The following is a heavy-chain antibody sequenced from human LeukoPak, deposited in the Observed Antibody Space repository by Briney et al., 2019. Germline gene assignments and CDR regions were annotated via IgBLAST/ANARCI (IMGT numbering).Heavy chain of an antibody. Sequence: GRSLRLSCAASGLTFSSYGMHWVRQAPGKGLEWVAVISYDGSNKYYADSVKGRFTISRDNSKNTLYLQMNSLRAEDTAVYYCARHRGYDTRDFDCWGQGTLVTVSS. CDR2: ISYDGSNK. D-gene: IGHD3-22*01. J-gene: IGHJ4*02. CDR3: ARHRGYDTRDFDC. CDR1: GLTFSSYG. V-gene: IGHV3-30*03.